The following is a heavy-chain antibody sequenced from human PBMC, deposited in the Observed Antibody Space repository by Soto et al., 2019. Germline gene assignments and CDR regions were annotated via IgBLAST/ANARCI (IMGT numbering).Heavy chain of an antibody. CDR2: ISYDGSNK. CDR1: GFTFSSYA. CDR3: SRSRAYCGGDCPTRGLFPPHKRYYYYGMDV. Sequence: PGGSLRLSCAASGFTFSSYAMHWVRQAPGKGLEWVAVISYDGSNKYYADSVKGRFTISRDNSKNTLYLQMNSLRAEDTAVYYCSRSRAYCGGDCPTRGLFPPHKRYYYYGMDVWGQGTTVTVSS. V-gene: IGHV3-30-3*01. D-gene: IGHD2-21*02. J-gene: IGHJ6*02.